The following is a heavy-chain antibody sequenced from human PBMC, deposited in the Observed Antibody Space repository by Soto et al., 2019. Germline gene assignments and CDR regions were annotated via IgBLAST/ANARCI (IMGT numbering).Heavy chain of an antibody. CDR2: INAVSGDR. CDR1: GYSFSAYG. V-gene: IGHV1-3*01. J-gene: IGHJ4*02. CDR3: ARGGVYRSAWHGGDF. Sequence: QVQLLQSGAAMKKPGASVQVSCKTSGYSFSAYGMHWLRQAPGQRPEWIGCINAVSGDRRYSQKFQGRVNITWDTSATTVYMDLSSLTPEDTAVYYCARGGVYRSAWHGGDFWGQGTLVTVSS. D-gene: IGHD6-19*01.